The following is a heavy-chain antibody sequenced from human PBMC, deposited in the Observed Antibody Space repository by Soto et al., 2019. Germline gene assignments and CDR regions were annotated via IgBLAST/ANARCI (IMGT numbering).Heavy chain of an antibody. V-gene: IGHV4-34*01. CDR2: INHSGST. J-gene: IGHJ4*02. CDR1: GGAFSGYY. CDR3: ARGRYDYGDYGGPIGY. Sequence: SATLSLTCAVYGGAFSGYYWSWIRQPPGKGLEWIGEINHSGSTNYNPSLKSRGTISVDTSKNQFSLKLSTVTAADTAVFYCARGRYDYGDYGGPIGYWGQGTLVTVSS. D-gene: IGHD4-17*01.